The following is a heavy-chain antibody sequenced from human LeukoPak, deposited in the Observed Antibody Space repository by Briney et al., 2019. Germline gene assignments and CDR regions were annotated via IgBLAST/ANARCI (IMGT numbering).Heavy chain of an antibody. D-gene: IGHD6-13*01. Sequence: ASVKVSCKASGYTFTGYYVHWVRQAPGQGLQWMGYLNPKTGDTKYAKKLLDRVTMARDASISTVYMELSGLRSDATAVYYCAREGLYSSSCDFDYWGQGTLVTGSS. V-gene: IGHV1-2*02. CDR1: GYTFTGYY. J-gene: IGHJ4*02. CDR2: LNPKTGDT. CDR3: AREGLYSSSCDFDY.